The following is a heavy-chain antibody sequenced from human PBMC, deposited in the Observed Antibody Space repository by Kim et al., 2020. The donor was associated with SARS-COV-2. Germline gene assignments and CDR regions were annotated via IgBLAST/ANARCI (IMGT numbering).Heavy chain of an antibody. CDR3: ARRALASAADWYFDL. D-gene: IGHD2-2*01. Sequence: GGSLRLSCTASGFIFSDYYMTWIRQAPGKGLEWLSYISGSQTYTNNADGRFSISRDDAQNSLFLQLDSLRAEDTDVYYCARRALASAADWYFDLWGRGTLVTVSS. CDR1: GFIFSDYY. CDR2: ISGSQTYT. J-gene: IGHJ2*01. V-gene: IGHV3-11*03.